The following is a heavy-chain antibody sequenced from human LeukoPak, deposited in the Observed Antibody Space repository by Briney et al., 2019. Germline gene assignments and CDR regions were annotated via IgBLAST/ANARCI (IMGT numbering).Heavy chain of an antibody. CDR2: ISYDGSNK. V-gene: IGHV3-30*03. CDR3: AILAAAGVPLDY. J-gene: IGHJ4*02. Sequence: GGSLRLSCAASGFTFSSYGMHWVRQAPGKGLEWVAVISYDGSNKYYADSVKGRFTISRDNSKNTLYLQMNSLRAEDTAVYYCAILAAAGVPLDYWGQGTLVTVSS. D-gene: IGHD6-13*01. CDR1: GFTFSSYG.